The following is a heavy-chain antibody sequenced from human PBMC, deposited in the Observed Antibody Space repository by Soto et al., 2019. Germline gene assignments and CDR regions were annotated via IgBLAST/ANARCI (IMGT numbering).Heavy chain of an antibody. Sequence: GGSLRLSCAASEFTFSNYVIDWVRHAPWKGLEWVSTISYSVDKKYYADSVKGRFTISRDNSKNTLSLQMDSLRAEDAAVYYCARRAITATPNWGAFDILGQGKMVTVSS. V-gene: IGHV3-23*01. CDR1: EFTFSNYV. D-gene: IGHD1-7*01. J-gene: IGHJ3*02. CDR3: ARRAITATPNWGAFDI. CDR2: ISYSVDKK.